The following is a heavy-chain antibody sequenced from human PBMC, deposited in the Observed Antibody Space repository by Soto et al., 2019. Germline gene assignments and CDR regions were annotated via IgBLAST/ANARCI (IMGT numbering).Heavy chain of an antibody. V-gene: IGHV4-30-4*01. CDR3: ARDRESSSSGSNGMDV. Sequence: QVQLQESGPGLVKPSQTLSLTCTVSGGSISSGDYYWSWIRQPPGKGLEWIGYIYYSGSTYYNPSLKSRVTISVDTAKNQFSLKLSSVTAADTAVYYCARDRESSSSGSNGMDVWGQGTTVTVSS. CDR2: IYYSGST. J-gene: IGHJ6*02. CDR1: GGSISSGDYY. D-gene: IGHD6-6*01.